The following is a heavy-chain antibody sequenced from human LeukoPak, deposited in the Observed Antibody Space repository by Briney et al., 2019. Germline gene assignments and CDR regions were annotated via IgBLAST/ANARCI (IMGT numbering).Heavy chain of an antibody. CDR1: GYTLTELS. CDR2: FDPEDGET. CDR3: ATRPLTGTPNLYFDY. J-gene: IGHJ4*02. V-gene: IGHV1-24*01. D-gene: IGHD1-20*01. Sequence: ASVTVSFKVSGYTLTELSMHWVRQAPGKGLEWMGGFDPEDGETIYAQKFQGRVTMTEDTSTDTAYMELSSLRSEDTAVYYCATRPLTGTPNLYFDYWGQGTLVTVSS.